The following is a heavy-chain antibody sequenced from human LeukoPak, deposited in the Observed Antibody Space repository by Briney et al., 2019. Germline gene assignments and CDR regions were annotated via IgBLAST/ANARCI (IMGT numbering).Heavy chain of an antibody. J-gene: IGHJ6*02. Sequence: GGSLRLSCAASGFTFSNYWMSWVRQAPGKGLEWVANIKQDGSEKYYVDSVKGRFTISRDNAKNSLYLQMNSLRAEDTAVYYCAREVGIQPHGMDVWGQGTTVTVSS. D-gene: IGHD5-18*01. V-gene: IGHV3-7*03. CDR1: GFTFSNYW. CDR3: AREVGIQPHGMDV. CDR2: IKQDGSEK.